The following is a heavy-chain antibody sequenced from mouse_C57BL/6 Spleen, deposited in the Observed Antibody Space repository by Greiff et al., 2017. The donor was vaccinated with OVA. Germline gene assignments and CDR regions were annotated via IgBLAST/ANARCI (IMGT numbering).Heavy chain of an antibody. Sequence: VKLQQSGAELVKPGASVKLSCKASGYTFTEYTIHWVKQRSGQGLEWIGWFYPGSGSIKYNEKFKDKATLTADKSSSTVYMELSRLTSEDSADYCSARHEEDPPDDDGDYQEYARDYWGQGTSVTVSS. D-gene: IGHD2-13*01. V-gene: IGHV1-62-2*01. CDR3: ARHEEDPPDDDGDYQEYARDY. CDR1: GYTFTEYT. J-gene: IGHJ4*01. CDR2: FYPGSGSI.